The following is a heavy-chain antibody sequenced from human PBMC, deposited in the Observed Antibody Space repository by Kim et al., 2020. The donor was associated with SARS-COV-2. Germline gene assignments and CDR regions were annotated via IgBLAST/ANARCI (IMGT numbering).Heavy chain of an antibody. CDR1: GGTFSSYA. Sequence: SVKVSCKASGGTFSSYAISWVRQAPGQGLEWMGRIIPILGIANYAQKFQGRVTITADKSTSTAYMELSSLRSEDTAVYYCARASSLRSGYPYYWGQGTLVTVSS. CDR2: IIPILGIA. CDR3: ARASSLRSGYPYY. D-gene: IGHD3-3*01. J-gene: IGHJ4*02. V-gene: IGHV1-69*04.